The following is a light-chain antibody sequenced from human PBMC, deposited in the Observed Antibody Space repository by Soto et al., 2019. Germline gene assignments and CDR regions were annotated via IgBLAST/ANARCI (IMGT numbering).Light chain of an antibody. Sequence: EIVMTQSPAPLSVSPGDRAPLSCRASQSVTSNLAWYQQKPGQAPRLLIFGASTRATGIPTRFSGGGSGTDFTLTISILQSEDFGLYFCQQYDKWPLTFGGGTKVDIK. V-gene: IGKV3D-15*01. CDR2: GAS. CDR3: QQYDKWPLT. CDR1: QSVTSN. J-gene: IGKJ4*01.